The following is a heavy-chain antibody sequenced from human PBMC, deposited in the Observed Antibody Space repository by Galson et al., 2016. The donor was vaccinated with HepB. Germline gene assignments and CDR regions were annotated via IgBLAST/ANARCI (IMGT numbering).Heavy chain of an antibody. D-gene: IGHD1-1*01. CDR2: SYYTGSI. V-gene: IGHV4-28*05. Sequence: SETLSLTCAVSGDSISSDYWWGWIRQSPGKGLEWVGYSYYTGSIFYNPSLKSRVTLSMDTSKNQFTLMFNSVTAVGTAVYFGARSTMGFFDPWGQELLVTVSS. CDR3: ARSTMGFFDP. J-gene: IGHJ5*02. CDR1: GDSISSDYW.